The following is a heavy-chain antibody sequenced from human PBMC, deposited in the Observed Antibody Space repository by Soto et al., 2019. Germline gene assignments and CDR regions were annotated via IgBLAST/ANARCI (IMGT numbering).Heavy chain of an antibody. CDR3: ARLSQEDFWSGYYYYYGMDV. V-gene: IGHV1-8*01. CDR1: GYTFASYD. CDR2: MNPNSGNT. D-gene: IGHD3-3*01. Sequence: ASVKVSCKASGYTFASYDINWVRQATGQGLEWMGWMNPNSGNTGYAQKFQGRVTMTRNTSISTAYMELSSLRSEDTAVYYCARLSQEDFWSGYYYYYGMDVWGQGTTVTVSS. J-gene: IGHJ6*02.